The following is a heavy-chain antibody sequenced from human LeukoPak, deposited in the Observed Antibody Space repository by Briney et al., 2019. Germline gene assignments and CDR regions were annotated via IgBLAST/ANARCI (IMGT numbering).Heavy chain of an antibody. CDR2: INDDVT. D-gene: IGHD2-21*01. V-gene: IGHV3-23*01. J-gene: IGHJ2*01. CDR1: GFTFRTYS. Sequence: GGSLRLSCSTSGFTFRTYSMSWVRQPPGKGLEWVSAINDDVTYYRDSVKGRFTISRDNSKNTLYLQMNSLRAEDTAVYYCARALYRQHIVVVNAKNYWYFDLWGRGTLVTVSS. CDR3: ARALYRQHIVVVNAKNYWYFDL.